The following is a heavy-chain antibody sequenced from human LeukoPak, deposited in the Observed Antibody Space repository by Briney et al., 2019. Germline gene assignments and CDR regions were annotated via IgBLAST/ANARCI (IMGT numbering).Heavy chain of an antibody. CDR1: GFTFSSYV. Sequence: GGSLRLSCAASGFTFSSYVMHWVRQAPGKGLEWVAVISYDGSNKYYADSVKGRFTISRDNSKNTLYLQMNSLRAEDTAVYYCAREEQQLAHFDYWGQGTLVTVSS. CDR3: AREEQQLAHFDY. CDR2: ISYDGSNK. J-gene: IGHJ4*02. V-gene: IGHV3-30-3*01. D-gene: IGHD6-13*01.